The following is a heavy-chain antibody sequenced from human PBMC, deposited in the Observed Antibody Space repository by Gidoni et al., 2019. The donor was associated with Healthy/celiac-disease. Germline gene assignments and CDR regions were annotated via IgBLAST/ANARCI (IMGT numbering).Heavy chain of an antibody. D-gene: IGHD2-2*01. Sequence: EVQLSESGGGLVQPGGSLRLACASAGFTFSCYAMSWVRQAPGKGLEWVVANSGSGGSTYYADSVKGRFTISRDNSKNTLYLQMNSLRAEDTAVYYCAKDAVPAANTYYYYYMDVWGKGTTVTVSS. CDR1: GFTFSCYA. CDR2: NSGSGGST. V-gene: IGHV3-23*01. CDR3: AKDAVPAANTYYYYYMDV. J-gene: IGHJ6*03.